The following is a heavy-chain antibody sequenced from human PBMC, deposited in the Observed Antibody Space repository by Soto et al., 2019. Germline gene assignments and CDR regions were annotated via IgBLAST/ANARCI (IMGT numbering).Heavy chain of an antibody. Sequence: GGSLRLSCAASGFTFSSYSMNWVRQAPGKGLEWVSSISSSSSYIYYADSVKGRFTISRDNAKNSLYLQMNSLRAEDTAVYYCARAYSYREGWFDPWGQGTQVTVSS. CDR3: ARAYSYREGWFDP. CDR1: GFTFSSYS. CDR2: ISSSSSYI. V-gene: IGHV3-21*01. J-gene: IGHJ5*02. D-gene: IGHD5-18*01.